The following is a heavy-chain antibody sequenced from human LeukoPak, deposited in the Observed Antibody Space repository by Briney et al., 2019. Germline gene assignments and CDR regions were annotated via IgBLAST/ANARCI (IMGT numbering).Heavy chain of an antibody. CDR3: AEGTTVVTPHFDY. CDR1: GFTFSSYA. Sequence: GGSLRLSCAASGFTFSSYAMRWVGQAPGKGLEWVSAISGSGGSTYYADSVKGRFTISRDNSKNTLYLQMNSLRAEDTAVYYCAEGTTVVTPHFDYWGQGTLVTVSS. V-gene: IGHV3-23*01. CDR2: ISGSGGST. D-gene: IGHD4-23*01. J-gene: IGHJ4*02.